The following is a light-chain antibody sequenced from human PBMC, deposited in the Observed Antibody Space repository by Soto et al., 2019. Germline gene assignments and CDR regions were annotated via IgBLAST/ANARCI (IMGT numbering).Light chain of an antibody. J-gene: IGLJ1*01. CDR3: SSYTTSNTRQIV. V-gene: IGLV2-14*03. Sequence: QYALPQPASVYGSPGQSITIAGSGTSSDVGGYNYVYWYQHRPGKAPKLIIYDVTNRPSGVSNPFSGSKSGNTASLTISGLQPEDEADYYCSSYTTSNTRQIVFGTGTKLTVL. CDR1: SSDVGGYNY. CDR2: DVT.